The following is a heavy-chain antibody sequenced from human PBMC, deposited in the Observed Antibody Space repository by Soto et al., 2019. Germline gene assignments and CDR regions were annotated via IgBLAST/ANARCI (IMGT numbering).Heavy chain of an antibody. CDR1: GGSISSSNW. D-gene: IGHD3-10*01. CDR3: ARGRVLLLWFGNNWFDP. J-gene: IGHJ5*02. Sequence: SETLSLTCAVSGGSISSSNWWSWVRQPPGKGLEWIGEIYHSGSTNYNPSLKSRVTISVDKSKNQFSLKLSSVTAADTAVYYCARGRVLLLWFGNNWFDPWGQGTLVT. CDR2: IYHSGST. V-gene: IGHV4-4*02.